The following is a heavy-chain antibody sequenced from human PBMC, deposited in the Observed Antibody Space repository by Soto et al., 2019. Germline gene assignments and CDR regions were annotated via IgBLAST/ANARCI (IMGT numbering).Heavy chain of an antibody. Sequence: QVQVVQSGAEVKKPGASVKVSCKASGYTFTSYDINWVRQATGQGLEWMGWMNPNSGKTGYAQKFQGRVTMTRNTSINTAYMELSSLKSEATAVYYSARGGSVAGDLWGSGTLVTVSS. V-gene: IGHV1-8*01. D-gene: IGHD6-19*01. J-gene: IGHJ2*01. CDR2: MNPNSGKT. CDR1: GYTFTSYD. CDR3: ARGGSVAGDL.